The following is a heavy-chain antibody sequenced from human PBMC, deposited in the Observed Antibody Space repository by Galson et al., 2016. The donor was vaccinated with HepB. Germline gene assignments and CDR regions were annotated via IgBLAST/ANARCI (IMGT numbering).Heavy chain of an antibody. D-gene: IGHD5-24*01. Sequence: SETLSLTCTVSGGSISSGSYFWSWVRQPPGKGLEWIGNIYYRGNTYYNPSLNSRVTISVDTSKNQFSLKLSSVTAADTAVYYCARPINMAFAYWGQGYLVTVSS. CDR2: IYYRGNT. CDR3: ARPINMAFAY. V-gene: IGHV4-39*01. J-gene: IGHJ4*02. CDR1: GGSISSGSYF.